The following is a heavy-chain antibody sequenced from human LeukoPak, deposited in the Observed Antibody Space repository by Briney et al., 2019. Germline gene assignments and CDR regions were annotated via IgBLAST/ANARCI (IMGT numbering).Heavy chain of an antibody. V-gene: IGHV1-24*01. D-gene: IGHD3-22*01. Sequence: ASVKVSCKVSGYTLTELSMHWVRQAPGKGLEWMGGFDPEDGETIYAQKFQGRVTMTTDTSTSTAYMELRSLRSDDTAVYYCARDPRGGADYYDSSGYAYFDYWGLGTLVTVSS. J-gene: IGHJ4*02. CDR3: ARDPRGGADYYDSSGYAYFDY. CDR2: FDPEDGET. CDR1: GYTLTELS.